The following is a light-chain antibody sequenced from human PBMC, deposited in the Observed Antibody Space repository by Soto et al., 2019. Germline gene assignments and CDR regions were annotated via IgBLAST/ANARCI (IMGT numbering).Light chain of an antibody. CDR2: DVS. Sequence: DIQMTQSPSTLSAFVGDRVTITCRASQNVTAWLAWYQFKPGKVRKLLLYDVSTLESGVPSRFSGSGSGTEFTLTISSLQSDDFATYFCQQYDTYRTFGQGTKVDIK. CDR3: QQYDTYRT. J-gene: IGKJ1*01. V-gene: IGKV1-5*01. CDR1: QNVTAW.